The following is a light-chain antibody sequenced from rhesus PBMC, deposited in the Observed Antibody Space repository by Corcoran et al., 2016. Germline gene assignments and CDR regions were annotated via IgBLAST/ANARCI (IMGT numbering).Light chain of an antibody. J-gene: IGKJ4*01. V-gene: IGKV3-35*01. CDR1: QSVNSF. Sequence: EIVMTRSPATLCLSPGERAALSCRASQSVNSFLAWSQQKPGQPPGLLIYDASNRATGIPDRFSGSGSGTVFTLTISSLEPGDVGVYYGQQESNWPRTFGGGTKVEIK. CDR2: DAS. CDR3: QQESNWPRT.